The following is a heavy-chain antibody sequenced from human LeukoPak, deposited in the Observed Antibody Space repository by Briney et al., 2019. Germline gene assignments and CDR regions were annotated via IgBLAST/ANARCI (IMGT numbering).Heavy chain of an antibody. Sequence: SETLSLTCTVSGGSISTYYRSWIRQPPGKGLEWIGYIYYSGSTNYNPSLKSRVTISVDTSKKQFSLNLSSVTAADTAVYYCARLSTSPWAFDIWGQGTKVTVSS. CDR2: IYYSGST. CDR3: ARLSTSPWAFDI. D-gene: IGHD2-2*01. CDR1: GGSISTYY. V-gene: IGHV4-59*08. J-gene: IGHJ3*02.